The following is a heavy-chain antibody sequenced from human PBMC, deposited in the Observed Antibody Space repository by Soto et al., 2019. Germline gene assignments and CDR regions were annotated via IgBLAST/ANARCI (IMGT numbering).Heavy chain of an antibody. CDR1: GVSMTSRRYY. J-gene: IGHJ4*02. D-gene: IGHD6-19*01. CDR2: IYNSAST. V-gene: IGHV4-39*01. Sequence: QVQLQESGPGLLKPAGTLSLTCTVSGVSMTSRRYYWGWIRQAPGKRPEWLASIYNSASTSYNPSLKSRLTISEDTSKNQFFLELSSVTAADTAVYYCAGNGSLTTVPGGYFDCWGRETLVTVSS. CDR3: AGNGSLTTVPGGYFDC.